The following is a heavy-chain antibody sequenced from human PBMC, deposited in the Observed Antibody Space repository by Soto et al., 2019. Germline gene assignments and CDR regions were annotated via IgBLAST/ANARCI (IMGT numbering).Heavy chain of an antibody. V-gene: IGHV3-21*01. CDR2: ITSSGRYI. CDR3: ATERHCDSTSCPLDH. J-gene: IGHJ4*02. D-gene: IGHD2-2*01. CDR1: GFAFSVYT. Sequence: PGGSLRLSCSASGFAFSVYTISWVRQAPGEGLQWVSSITSSGRYINYADSLKGRFTISRDNAKGSLYLQMNNLRAEDTAIYYCATERHCDSTSCPLDHWGQGTQVTVSS.